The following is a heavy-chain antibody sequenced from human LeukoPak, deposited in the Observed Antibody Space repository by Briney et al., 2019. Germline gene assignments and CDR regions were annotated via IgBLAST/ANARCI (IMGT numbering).Heavy chain of an antibody. J-gene: IGHJ4*02. CDR3: AKDASGPFDY. CDR1: GFTFSSYG. CDR2: ISYDGSNK. D-gene: IGHD3-3*01. Sequence: GGSLRLSCAASGFTFSSYGMHWVRQAPGKGLEWVAVISYDGSNKYYADSVKGRFTISRDNSKNTLYLQMNSLRAEDTAVYYCAKDASGPFDYWGQGTLVTVSS. V-gene: IGHV3-30*18.